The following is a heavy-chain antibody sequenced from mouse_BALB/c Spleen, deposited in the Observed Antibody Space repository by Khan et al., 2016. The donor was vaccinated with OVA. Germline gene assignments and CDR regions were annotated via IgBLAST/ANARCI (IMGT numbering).Heavy chain of an antibody. J-gene: IGHJ2*01. D-gene: IGHD2-10*02. CDR2: ISYSGNT. CDR1: GYSITSDYA. CDR3: ARVYGGDFDY. V-gene: IGHV3-2*02. Sequence: EVQLVETGPGLVKPSQSLSLTCTVTGYSITSDYAWNWIRQFPGNKLEWMGFISYSGNTKYNPSLKSRISVTRYTSNNQFFLQLNSVTTEDTATYYCARVYGGDFDYWGQGTTLTVSS.